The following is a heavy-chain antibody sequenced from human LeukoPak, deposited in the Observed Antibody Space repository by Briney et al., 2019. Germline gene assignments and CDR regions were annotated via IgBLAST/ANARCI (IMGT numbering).Heavy chain of an antibody. CDR1: GYSFTSYW. J-gene: IGHJ4*02. CDR2: IHPGDSDT. D-gene: IGHD6-6*01. Sequence: GESLKISCKGSGYSFTSYWIGWVRPMPGKGLEWMGIIHPGDSDTRYSPSFQGQVTISADKSISTAYLQWSSLKASDAAMYYCPRTGDDSSSYDYWGQGTLVTVSS. CDR3: PRTGDDSSSYDY. V-gene: IGHV5-51*01.